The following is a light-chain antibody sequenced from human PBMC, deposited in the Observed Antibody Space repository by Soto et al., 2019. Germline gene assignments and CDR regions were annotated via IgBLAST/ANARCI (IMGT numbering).Light chain of an antibody. CDR1: QSISSW. V-gene: IGKV1-5*03. CDR3: QHYNSCFRK. J-gene: IGKJ1*01. CDR2: KAS. Sequence: DIQLPQSPSTLSASVGDRVTITCRASQSISSWLAWYQQQPGKAPNLLIYKASKLETGVSSRFSGSGSGTDYTLTITSLQPDEFATDYGQHYNSCFRKFGQGTKVESK.